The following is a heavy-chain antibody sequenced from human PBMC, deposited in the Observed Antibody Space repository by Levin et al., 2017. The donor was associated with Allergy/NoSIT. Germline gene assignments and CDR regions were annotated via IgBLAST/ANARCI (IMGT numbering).Heavy chain of an antibody. CDR1: GFTFSSYG. CDR2: ISYDGSNK. Sequence: LSLTCAASGFTFSSYGMHWVRQAPGKGLEWVAVISYDGSNKYYADSVKGRFTISRDNSKNTLYLQMNSLRAEDTAVYYCAKDGVNIVATTNYYYYYMDVWGKGTTVTVSS. D-gene: IGHD5-12*01. V-gene: IGHV3-30*18. J-gene: IGHJ6*03. CDR3: AKDGVNIVATTNYYYYYMDV.